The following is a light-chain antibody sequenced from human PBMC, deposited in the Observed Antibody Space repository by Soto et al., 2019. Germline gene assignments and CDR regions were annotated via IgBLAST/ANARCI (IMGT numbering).Light chain of an antibody. CDR3: QQYNNWPPLA. J-gene: IGKJ4*01. V-gene: IGKV3-15*01. CDR2: GAS. Sequence: EIVMTQSPATLSVSPGERATLSCRASQSVSRDLAWYQQKPGQTPRLLIYGASTRASGIPASFSGSGSGTEFTPTISSLQSEDFAVYYCQQYNNWPPLAFSGGTKVEIK. CDR1: QSVSRD.